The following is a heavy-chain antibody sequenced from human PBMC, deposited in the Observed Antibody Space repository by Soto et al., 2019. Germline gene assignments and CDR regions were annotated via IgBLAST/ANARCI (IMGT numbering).Heavy chain of an antibody. D-gene: IGHD4-17*01. CDR3: ARDMTTVTTSRYYYCGMDV. V-gene: IGHV3-30-3*01. J-gene: IGHJ6*02. CDR2: ISYDGSNK. CDR1: GFTFSSYA. Sequence: GGSLRLSCAASGFTFSSYAMHWVRQAPGKGLEWVAVISYDGSNKYYADSVKGRFTISRDNSKNTLYLQMNSLRAEDTAVYYCARDMTTVTTSRYYYCGMDVWGQGTTVTVSS.